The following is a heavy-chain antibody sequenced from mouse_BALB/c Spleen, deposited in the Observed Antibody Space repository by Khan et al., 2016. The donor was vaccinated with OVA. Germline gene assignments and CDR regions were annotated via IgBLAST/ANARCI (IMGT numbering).Heavy chain of an antibody. Sequence: EVQLVESGPGLVKPSQSLSLTCTVTGYSITSDYAWNWIRQFPGNKLEWVGYISYSGRTSYNPSLKSRISITRDTSKNQFFLQLSSVTTEDTATYYCARSVTITTVVATDCDYWGQGTTLTVPS. CDR2: ISYSGRT. CDR3: ARSVTITTVVATDCDY. D-gene: IGHD1-1*01. J-gene: IGHJ2*01. CDR1: GYSITSDYA. V-gene: IGHV3-2*02.